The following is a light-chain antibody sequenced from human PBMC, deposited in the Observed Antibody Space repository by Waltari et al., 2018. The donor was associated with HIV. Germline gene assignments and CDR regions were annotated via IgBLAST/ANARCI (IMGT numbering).Light chain of an antibody. J-gene: IGLJ1*01. CDR2: DVS. Sequence: QSALTQPASVSGSPGQSITISCTGTSSDVGVYNYVSWYQQHPGKAPKLIIYDVSNRPSGVSNRFSGSKSGNTASLTISGLQTEDEADYYCSSYTSSSTRVFGTGTKVTVL. CDR1: SSDVGVYNY. CDR3: SSYTSSSTRV. V-gene: IGLV2-14*01.